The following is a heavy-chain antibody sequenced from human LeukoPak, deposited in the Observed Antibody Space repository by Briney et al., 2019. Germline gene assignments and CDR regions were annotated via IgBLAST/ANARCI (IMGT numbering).Heavy chain of an antibody. Sequence: PGGSLRLFCAASGFTFSSYAMSWVRQAPGKGLEWVANIKQDGSEKYYVDSVKGRFTISRDNAKNSLYLQMNSLRAEDTAVYYCARFDQGYFDLWGRGTLVTVSS. V-gene: IGHV3-7*01. J-gene: IGHJ2*01. D-gene: IGHD3-10*01. CDR1: GFTFSSYA. CDR2: IKQDGSEK. CDR3: ARFDQGYFDL.